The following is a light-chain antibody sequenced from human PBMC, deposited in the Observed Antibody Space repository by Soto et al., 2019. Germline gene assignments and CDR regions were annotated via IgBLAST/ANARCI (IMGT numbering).Light chain of an antibody. CDR2: GAS. V-gene: IGKV3-20*01. CDR3: QQYGASPRT. Sequence: DIVFTQSPGTLSLSPGERATLSCRASQSVTTGSLAWYQQKPGQAPSLLIYGASSRATGIPDRFSGSGSGTDFTLTISRLEPADFAVYYCQQYGASPRTFGQGTKVDIK. CDR1: QSVTTGS. J-gene: IGKJ1*01.